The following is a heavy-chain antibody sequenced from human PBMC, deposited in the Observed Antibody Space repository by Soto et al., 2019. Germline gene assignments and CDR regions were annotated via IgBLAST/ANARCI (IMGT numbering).Heavy chain of an antibody. CDR3: ASPKGVGDYAAFDI. D-gene: IGHD4-17*01. J-gene: IGHJ3*02. V-gene: IGHV1-69*12. CDR2: IIPIFGTA. Sequence: QVQLVQSGAEVKKPGSSVKVSCKASGGTFSSYAISWVRQAPGQGLEWMGGIIPIFGTANYAQKFQGRVTITADESTSTAYMELSSVRSEDTVVDYCASPKGVGDYAAFDIWGQGTMVTVSS. CDR1: GGTFSSYA.